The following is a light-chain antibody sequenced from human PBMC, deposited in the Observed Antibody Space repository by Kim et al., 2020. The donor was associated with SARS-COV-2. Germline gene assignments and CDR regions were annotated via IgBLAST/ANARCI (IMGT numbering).Light chain of an antibody. J-gene: IGKJ5*01. CDR3: QQYSSWPRGT. Sequence: SPGERATLTCRASQSVSTNFAGYQHKPGRAPRLLMYGASTSATGIPGRFSGGGSGTEFTLSISSLQSEDYAVEYCQQYSSWPRGTFGQGTRLEIK. CDR2: GAS. CDR1: QSVSTN. V-gene: IGKV3-15*01.